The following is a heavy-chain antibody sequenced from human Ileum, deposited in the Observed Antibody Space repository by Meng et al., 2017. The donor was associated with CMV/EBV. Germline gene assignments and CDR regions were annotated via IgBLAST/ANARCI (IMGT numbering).Heavy chain of an antibody. D-gene: IGHD5-18*01. CDR3: AREDRYSRDY. J-gene: IGHJ4*02. V-gene: IGHV3-11*01. CDR2: ISQSGTTI. Sequence: GESLKISCAASGFSFSDYYMTWIRQAPGKGLEWVSFISQSGTTICYGDSVNGRFTISRDNAKNSLLLHRNSLRADDTAVYYCAREDRYSRDYWGQGTLVTVSS. CDR1: GFSFSDYY.